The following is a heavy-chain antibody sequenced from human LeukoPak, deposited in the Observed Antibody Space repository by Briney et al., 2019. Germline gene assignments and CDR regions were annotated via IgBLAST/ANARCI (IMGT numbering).Heavy chain of an antibody. V-gene: IGHV1-8*01. CDR3: AREALGYGPLGYFDL. CDR1: GYTFTNLD. Sequence: ASVRVSCKTSGYTFTNLDINWLRQAPGQGLEWMGWMSPNSGDTGYAQKFQGRVSMTRDTSISTAYMELSSLRSEDTAVYYCAREALGYGPLGYFDLWGRGTLVTVSS. J-gene: IGHJ2*01. D-gene: IGHD5-12*01. CDR2: MSPNSGDT.